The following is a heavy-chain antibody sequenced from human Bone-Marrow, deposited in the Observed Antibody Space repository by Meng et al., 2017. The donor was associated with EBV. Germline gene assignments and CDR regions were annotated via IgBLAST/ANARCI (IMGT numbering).Heavy chain of an antibody. CDR3: ATSYGYTSTY. Sequence: HLRLQESGPGLWTPSETLSLTCSASGASISSTTYYWGWIRQSPGKGLEWIGSMSYSSRTTSYNASLKTRVSISIDSSKNQFSLRLQSVTAADTAVYYCATSYGYTSTYWGPGTLVTVSS. V-gene: IGHV4-39*07. J-gene: IGHJ4*02. CDR2: MSYSSRTT. CDR1: GASISSTTYY. D-gene: IGHD5-18*01.